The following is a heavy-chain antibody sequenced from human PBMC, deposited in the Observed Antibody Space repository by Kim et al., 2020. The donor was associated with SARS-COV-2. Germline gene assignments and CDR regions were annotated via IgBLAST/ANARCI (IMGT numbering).Heavy chain of an antibody. CDR1: GFTFSSYW. CDR2: INSDGSST. J-gene: IGHJ3*02. Sequence: GGSLRLSCAASGFTFSSYWMHWVRQAPGKGLVWVSRINSDGSSTSYADSVKGRFTISRDNAKNTLYLQMNSLRAEDTAVYYCARETPGYSSSWYSGAFDIWGQGTMVTVSS. CDR3: ARETPGYSSSWYSGAFDI. D-gene: IGHD6-13*01. V-gene: IGHV3-74*01.